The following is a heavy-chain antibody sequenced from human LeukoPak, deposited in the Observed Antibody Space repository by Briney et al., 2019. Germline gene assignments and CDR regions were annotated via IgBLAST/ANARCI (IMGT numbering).Heavy chain of an antibody. CDR3: ARDSRIAAAGTYYYYYGMDV. V-gene: IGHV1-18*01. J-gene: IGHJ6*02. Sequence: ASVKVSCKASGYTFTSYGISWVRQAPGQGLEWMGWISAYNGNTNYAQKLQGKVTMTTDTSTSTVYMELRSLRSDDTAVYYCARDSRIAAAGTYYYYYGMDVWGQGTTVTVSS. CDR1: GYTFTSYG. CDR2: ISAYNGNT. D-gene: IGHD6-13*01.